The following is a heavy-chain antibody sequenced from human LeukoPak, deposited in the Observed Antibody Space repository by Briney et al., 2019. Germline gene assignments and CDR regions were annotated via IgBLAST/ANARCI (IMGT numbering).Heavy chain of an antibody. CDR1: GGSFSGYY. Sequence: SETLSLACAVYGGSFSGYYWSWIRQPPGKGLEWIGEINHSGSANYNPSLKSRVTISLDTSKNQFSLKLSSVTAADTAVYYCARGQGTVTTHWGQGTLVTVSS. CDR2: INHSGSA. D-gene: IGHD4-17*01. V-gene: IGHV4-34*01. J-gene: IGHJ4*02. CDR3: ARGQGTVTTH.